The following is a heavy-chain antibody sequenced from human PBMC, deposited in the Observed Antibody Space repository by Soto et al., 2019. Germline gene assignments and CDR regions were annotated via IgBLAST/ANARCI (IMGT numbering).Heavy chain of an antibody. CDR3: ARDGVEAGLYLDN. CDR2: INQDGSEK. D-gene: IGHD6-19*01. Sequence: EVQLVESGGGLVQPGGSLRLSCAASGFTFRSYWMSWVRQAPGKGLEWVANINQDGSEKYYVDSVKGRFTISRDNAKNSLYLQVNSVRAEDTAVYYCARDGVEAGLYLDNWGQGTLVTVSS. V-gene: IGHV3-7*01. J-gene: IGHJ4*02. CDR1: GFTFRSYW.